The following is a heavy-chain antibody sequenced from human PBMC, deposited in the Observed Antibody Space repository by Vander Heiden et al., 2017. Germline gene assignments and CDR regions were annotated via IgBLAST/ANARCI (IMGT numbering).Heavy chain of an antibody. CDR1: GGSISSSSYY. CDR3: AIGRGYSAYWYFDL. Sequence: QLQLQESGPGLVKPSETLSLTCTVPGGSISSSSYYWGWIRQPPGKGLEWIGSIYYSGRTYYNPALKSRVTISVDTSKNQLSLKLRSVTAAETAVYYYAIGRGYSAYWYFDLWGRGTMVTVFS. J-gene: IGHJ2*01. CDR2: IYYSGRT. V-gene: IGHV4-39*01. D-gene: IGHD5-18*01.